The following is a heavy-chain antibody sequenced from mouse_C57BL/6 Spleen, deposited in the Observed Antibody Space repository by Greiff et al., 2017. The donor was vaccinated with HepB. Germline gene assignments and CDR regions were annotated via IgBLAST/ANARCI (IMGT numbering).Heavy chain of an antibody. CDR1: GYTFTDHT. CDR3: ASPYYYGGYAMDY. CDR2: IYPRDGST. D-gene: IGHD1-1*01. Sequence: VQLQQSDAELVKPGASVKISCKVSGYTFTDHTIHWMKQRPEQGLEWIGYIYPRDGSTKYNEKFKGKATLTADKSSSTAYMQLNSLTSEDSAVYFCASPYYYGGYAMDYWGQGTSVTVSS. J-gene: IGHJ4*01. V-gene: IGHV1-78*01.